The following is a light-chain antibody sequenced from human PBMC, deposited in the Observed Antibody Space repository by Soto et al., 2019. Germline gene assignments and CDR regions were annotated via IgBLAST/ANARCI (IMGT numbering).Light chain of an antibody. J-gene: IGKJ4*01. Sequence: EMVMTQSPATLCVSPGERVTLSCRASRSISNNLAWYQQKPGQAPRLLIYGASTRATGIPARFSGSGSGTEFTLTINSLQSEDFAMYYCQPHNNWPVVTFGGGTKVDIK. CDR1: RSISNN. CDR3: QPHNNWPVVT. V-gene: IGKV3-15*01. CDR2: GAS.